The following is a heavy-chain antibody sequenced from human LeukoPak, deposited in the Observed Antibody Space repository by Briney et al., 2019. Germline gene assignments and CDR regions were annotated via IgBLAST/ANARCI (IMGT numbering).Heavy chain of an antibody. CDR1: GFTFRSYE. Sequence: GGSLRLSCAASGFTFRSYEMNWVRQAPGKGLEWVSYIVSSGTTIYYADSVKDRFTISRDDAKNSLSLQMNSLRAEDTAVYFCARGGYCSGGTCYRWNAFDIWGQGTMVTVSS. V-gene: IGHV3-48*03. D-gene: IGHD2-15*01. J-gene: IGHJ3*02. CDR3: ARGGYCSGGTCYRWNAFDI. CDR2: IVSSGTTI.